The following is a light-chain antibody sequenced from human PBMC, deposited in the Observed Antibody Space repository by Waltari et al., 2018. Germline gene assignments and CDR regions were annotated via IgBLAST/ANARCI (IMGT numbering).Light chain of an antibody. V-gene: IGLV3-1*01. CDR3: QAWDANTAS. CDR2: ENT. Sequence: SYELTQPPSVSVSPGQTASITCSGDNLGNRYTSWYRQKPGQSPMVVILENTKRPSGSPERFSGSNSGNTATLTISGTQPLDEADYYCQAWDANTASFGPGTKVTVL. J-gene: IGLJ1*01. CDR1: NLGNRY.